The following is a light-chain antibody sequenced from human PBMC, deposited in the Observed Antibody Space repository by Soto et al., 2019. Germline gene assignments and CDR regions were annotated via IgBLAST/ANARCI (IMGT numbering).Light chain of an antibody. CDR3: QQYAASPLT. CDR1: QSVSSNY. Sequence: EIVLTQSSGTLSLSPGERVTLSCRASQSVSSNYLAWYQQKSGQAPRLLIYRASTRATGIPDRFSGSGSGTAFSLIISRLEPEDSAGYYCQQYAASPLTFGGGTKLEIK. J-gene: IGKJ4*01. CDR2: RAS. V-gene: IGKV3-20*01.